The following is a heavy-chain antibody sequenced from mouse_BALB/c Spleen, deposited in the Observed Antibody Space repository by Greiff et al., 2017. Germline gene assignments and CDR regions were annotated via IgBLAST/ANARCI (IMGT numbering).Heavy chain of an antibody. V-gene: IGHV1-82*01. CDR2: IYPGDGDT. CDR3: ADGYYWAWFAY. Sequence: QGQLQQSGPELVKPGASVKISCKASGYAFSSSWMNWVKQRPGQGLEWIGRIYPGDGDTNYNGKFKGKATLTADRSSSTAYMQLSSLTSVDSAVYFCADGYYWAWFAYWGQGTLVTVSA. J-gene: IGHJ3*01. CDR1: GYAFSSSW. D-gene: IGHD2-3*01.